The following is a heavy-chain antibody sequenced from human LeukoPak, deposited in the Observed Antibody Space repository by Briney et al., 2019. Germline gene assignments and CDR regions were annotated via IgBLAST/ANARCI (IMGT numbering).Heavy chain of an antibody. J-gene: IGHJ4*02. Sequence: GGSLRLACAASGFTFTNAWMNWVSQAPVKGLEWVGRIKGKNNGETIDYAPPVKGRFTISRDYSKETLYLDMNSLKTEDTALYYCTTGAWGSGSYYDYWGRGTQVSVSS. D-gene: IGHD3-10*01. V-gene: IGHV3-15*05. CDR1: GFTFTNAW. CDR3: TTGAWGSGSYYDY. CDR2: IKGKNNGETI.